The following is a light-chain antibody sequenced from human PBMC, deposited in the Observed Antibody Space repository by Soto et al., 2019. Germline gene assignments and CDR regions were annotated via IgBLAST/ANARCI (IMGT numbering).Light chain of an antibody. V-gene: IGLV6-57*02. Sequence: FMLTQSHSVSESPGKTVMISRTGSSGSVASNYVQWCQQRPGSVPTTVIYEDNQRPSGVPDRFSGSVDSSSNSASPTISALKTEDEADYYCQSCDSSNQVFGGGTKVTVL. CDR1: SGSVASNY. CDR3: QSCDSSNQV. J-gene: IGLJ2*01. CDR2: EDN.